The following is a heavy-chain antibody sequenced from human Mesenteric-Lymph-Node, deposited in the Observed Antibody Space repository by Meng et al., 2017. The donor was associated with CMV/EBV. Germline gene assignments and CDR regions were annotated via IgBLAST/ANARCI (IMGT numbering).Heavy chain of an antibody. CDR1: GGSFSGYY. CDR2: INHSGST. D-gene: IGHD4-23*01. CDR3: ARHQRWLKSEGGFNY. V-gene: IGHV4-34*01. J-gene: IGHJ4*02. Sequence: VQVKQGGGGLVKPSYTLSLTVAVYGGSFSGYYWSWIRQPPGKGLEWIGEINHSGSTNYNPSLKSRVTISVDTSKNQFSLKLSSVTAADTAVYYCARHQRWLKSEGGFNYWGQGTLVTVSS.